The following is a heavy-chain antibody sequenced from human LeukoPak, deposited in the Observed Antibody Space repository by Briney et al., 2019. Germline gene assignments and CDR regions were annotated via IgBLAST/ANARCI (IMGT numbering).Heavy chain of an antibody. Sequence: PSQTLSLTCTVSGGSISSGDYYWSWIRQPPGKGLEWIGYIYYSGSTYYNPSLKSRVTISVDTSKNQFSLKLSSVTAADTAVYYCAREGAAAAGPGAFDIWGQGTMVTVSS. CDR1: GGSISSGDYY. D-gene: IGHD6-13*01. CDR3: AREGAAAAGPGAFDI. CDR2: IYYSGST. V-gene: IGHV4-30-4*01. J-gene: IGHJ3*02.